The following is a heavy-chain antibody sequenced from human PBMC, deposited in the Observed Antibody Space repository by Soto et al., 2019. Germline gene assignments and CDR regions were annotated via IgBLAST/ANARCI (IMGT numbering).Heavy chain of an antibody. Sequence: EVQLVESGGGLVQPGGSLRLSCVASGFTFSSYWMHWVRQAPGKGLVWVSSISNDGSSIYADPVKGRFTISRDNAKNTLYLQMNSLRAEDTAVYYCVRLPNKSPQNWGQGTLVIVSP. CDR3: VRLPNKSPQN. J-gene: IGHJ1*01. CDR1: GFTFSSYW. V-gene: IGHV3-74*01. CDR2: ISNDGSS.